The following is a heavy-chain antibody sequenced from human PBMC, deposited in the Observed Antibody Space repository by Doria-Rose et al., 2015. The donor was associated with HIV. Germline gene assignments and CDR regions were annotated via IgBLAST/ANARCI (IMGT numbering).Heavy chain of an antibody. CDR3: ARIKSSRWYHKYYFDF. V-gene: IGHV2-26*01. J-gene: IGHJ4*02. D-gene: IGHD6-13*01. Sequence: QITLKECGPVLVKPTETLTLTCTVSGVSLSSPGMGVSWIRQPPGKALERLANIFSDDERSYKTSLKSRLTITRCTSKSQVVLTMTDMDPVDTATYYCARIKSSRWYHKYYFDFWGQGTLVIVSA. CDR2: IFSDDER. CDR1: GVSLSSPGMG.